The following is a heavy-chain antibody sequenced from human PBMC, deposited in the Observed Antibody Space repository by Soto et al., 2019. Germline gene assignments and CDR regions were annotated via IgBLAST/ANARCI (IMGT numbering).Heavy chain of an antibody. Sequence: GGSLRLSCAASGFTFSTYTMHWVRQTPGKGLVWVSRINSDGSSTSYADSVKGRFTISRDNAKNTLYLQMNSLRAEDTAVYYCARVLCKEITFCFDPWGQGTLVTVSS. D-gene: IGHD3-16*01. CDR3: ARVLCKEITFCFDP. CDR1: GFTFSTYT. J-gene: IGHJ5*02. V-gene: IGHV3-74*01. CDR2: INSDGSST.